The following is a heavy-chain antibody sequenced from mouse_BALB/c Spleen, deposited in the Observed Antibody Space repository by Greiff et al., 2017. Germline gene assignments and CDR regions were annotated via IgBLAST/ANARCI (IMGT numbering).Heavy chain of an antibody. CDR2: IDPENGNT. V-gene: IGHV14-1*02. CDR3: ARGSSSSYWYFDV. Sequence: EVQVVESGPELVKPGASVKIPCKASGYTFTDYNMHWVKQRPEQGLEWIGWIDPENGNTIYDPKFQGKASITADTSSNTAYLQLSSLTSEDTAVYYCARGSSSSYWYFDVWGAGTTVTVSS. CDR1: GYTFTDYN. J-gene: IGHJ1*01. D-gene: IGHD1-1*01.